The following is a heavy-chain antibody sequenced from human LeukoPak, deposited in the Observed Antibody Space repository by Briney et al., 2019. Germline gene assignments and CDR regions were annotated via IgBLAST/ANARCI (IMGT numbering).Heavy chain of an antibody. CDR2: ITGSGGST. CDR3: AKGSASGRPYYFDY. D-gene: IGHD3-16*01. J-gene: IGHJ4*02. V-gene: IGHV3-23*01. CDR1: GFMFSNYA. Sequence: PGGSLRLSCAGSGFMFSNYAMCWVRQAPGKGLEWVSGITGSGGSTYHADSVKGRFTISRDNSKNTLYLQMSSLRGEDSAIYYCAKGSASGRPYYFDYWGQGILVTVSS.